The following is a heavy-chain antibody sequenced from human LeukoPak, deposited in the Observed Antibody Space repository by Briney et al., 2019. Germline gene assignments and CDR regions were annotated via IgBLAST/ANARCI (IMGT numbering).Heavy chain of an antibody. V-gene: IGHV3-23*01. D-gene: IGHD3-10*01. CDR2: ISDSGGNT. J-gene: IGHJ4*02. Sequence: GGSLRLSCAASGFTFSSYAMSWVRQAPGKGLEWVSGISDSGGNTYYADSVKGRFTISRDNSKNTLSLQMNSLRAEDTAVYYCAKERAGSYYLSDDWGQGTLVTVSS. CDR1: GFTFSSYA. CDR3: AKERAGSYYLSDD.